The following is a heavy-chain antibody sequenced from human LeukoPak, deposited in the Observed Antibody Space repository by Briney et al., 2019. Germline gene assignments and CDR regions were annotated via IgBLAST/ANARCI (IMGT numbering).Heavy chain of an antibody. Sequence: SVKVSCKASGGTFSSYAISWVRQAPGQGLVWMGRIIPILGIANYAQKFQGRVTITADKSTSTAYMELSSLRSEDTAVYYCARTRGYSYGYEHYFDYWGQGTLVTVSS. CDR2: IIPILGIA. J-gene: IGHJ4*02. CDR3: ARTRGYSYGYEHYFDY. D-gene: IGHD5-18*01. CDR1: GGTFSSYA. V-gene: IGHV1-69*04.